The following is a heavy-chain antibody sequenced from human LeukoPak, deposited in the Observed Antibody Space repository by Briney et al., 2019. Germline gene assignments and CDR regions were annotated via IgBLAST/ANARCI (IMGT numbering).Heavy chain of an antibody. J-gene: IGHJ4*02. CDR1: GGSISSYY. Sequence: PSETLSLTCTVSGGSISSYYWSWIRQPPGKGLERIGYISYSGSTNYNPSLKSRVTISVDTSKNQFSLKLSSVTAADTAVYYCARRADSSGYYRMWGQGTLVTVSS. D-gene: IGHD3-22*01. CDR3: ARRADSSGYYRM. CDR2: ISYSGST. V-gene: IGHV4-59*01.